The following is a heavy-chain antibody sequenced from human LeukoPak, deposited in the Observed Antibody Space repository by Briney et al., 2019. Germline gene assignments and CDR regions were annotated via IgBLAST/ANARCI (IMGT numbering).Heavy chain of an antibody. CDR2: ISYDGGEQ. Sequence: GGSLRLSCAASGFRFDEYGMHWVRQAPGKGLEWVAVISYDGGEQHYGDSVKGRFSISRDDSKSTIYLQMNSLTVEDTALYYCAKPRTFYDILTVSFQQWGQGTWVSVSS. V-gene: IGHV3-30*18. J-gene: IGHJ1*01. D-gene: IGHD3-9*01. CDR3: AKPRTFYDILTVSFQQ. CDR1: GFRFDEYG.